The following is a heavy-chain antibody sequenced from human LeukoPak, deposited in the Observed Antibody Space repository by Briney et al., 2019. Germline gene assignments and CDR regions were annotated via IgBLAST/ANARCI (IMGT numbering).Heavy chain of an antibody. J-gene: IGHJ4*02. V-gene: IGHV3-74*01. D-gene: IGHD3-16*01. Sequence: PGGSLRLSCAASGFTFSSYWMHWVRQAPGKGLVWVSRINSDGSSTSYADSVKGRFTISRDNAKNTLYLQMNSLRAEDTAVYYYARGIMITFGGSLDYWGQGTLVTVSS. CDR3: ARGIMITFGGSLDY. CDR1: GFTFSSYW. CDR2: INSDGSST.